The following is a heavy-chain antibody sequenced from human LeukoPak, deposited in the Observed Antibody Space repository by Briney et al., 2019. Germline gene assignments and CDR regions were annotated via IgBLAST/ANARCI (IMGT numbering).Heavy chain of an antibody. D-gene: IGHD3-16*01. J-gene: IGHJ6*04. CDR1: GGSISSGDYY. Sequence: PSETLSLTCTVSGGSISSGDYYWSWIRQPPGKGLEWIGYIYYSGSTYYNPSLKSRVTISVDTSRNQFSLKLSSVTAADTAVYYCARDLQNYDYVWGRRGMDVWGERTTVTASS. V-gene: IGHV4-30-4*01. CDR2: IYYSGST. CDR3: ARDLQNYDYVWGRRGMDV.